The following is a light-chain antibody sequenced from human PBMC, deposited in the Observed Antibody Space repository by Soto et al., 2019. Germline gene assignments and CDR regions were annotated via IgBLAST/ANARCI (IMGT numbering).Light chain of an antibody. V-gene: IGKV1-5*01. Sequence: DIQVTQSPSTLSASVGDRVTITCRASQPIGNWLAWYQQKPGNAPKLLIYDASSLEPGVPSRFSGTGSGTDFTLTISSLEPGDFSTFYCQQYSGYSRTFGQGTKV. CDR2: DAS. J-gene: IGKJ1*01. CDR1: QPIGNW. CDR3: QQYSGYSRT.